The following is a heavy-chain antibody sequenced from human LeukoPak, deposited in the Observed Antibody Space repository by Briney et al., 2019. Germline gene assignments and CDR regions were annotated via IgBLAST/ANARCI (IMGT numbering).Heavy chain of an antibody. V-gene: IGHV3-7*03. D-gene: IGHD3-16*01. Sequence: GGSLRLSSAASGFTFSSYWMNWARQAPGKGLEWVASINHNGNVNYYVDSVKGRFTISRDNAKNSLYLQMSNLRAEDTAVYFCARGGGLDVWGQGATVTVSS. CDR2: INHNGNVN. CDR1: GFTFSSYW. J-gene: IGHJ6*02. CDR3: ARGGGLDV.